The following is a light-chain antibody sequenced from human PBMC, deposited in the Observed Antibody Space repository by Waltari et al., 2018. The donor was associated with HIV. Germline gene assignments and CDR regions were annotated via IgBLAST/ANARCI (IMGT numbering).Light chain of an antibody. CDR1: QKINNNN. CDR3: QQYGTSSFS. V-gene: IGKV3-20*01. CDR2: GAS. Sequence: EVVLTQSPGTLSLSPGETAILSCRASQKINNNNLAWYQQKPGQAPRLVIYGASSRATGIPDRFSGSVSGTDFTLAISGLEPEDFAVYYCQQYGTSSFSFGPGAKLDL. J-gene: IGKJ3*01.